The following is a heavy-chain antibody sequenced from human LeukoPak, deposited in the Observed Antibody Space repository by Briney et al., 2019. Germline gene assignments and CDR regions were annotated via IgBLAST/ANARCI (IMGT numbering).Heavy chain of an antibody. Sequence: GGSLRLSCTASGFTFGDYAMSWFRQAPGKGLEWVGFIRSKAYGGTTEYAASVKGRFTISRDDSKSIAYLQMNSLETEDTAVYYCTRFDRWELPFDYWGQGTLVTVSS. D-gene: IGHD1-26*01. CDR1: GFTFGDYA. CDR3: TRFDRWELPFDY. CDR2: IRSKAYGGTT. V-gene: IGHV3-49*03. J-gene: IGHJ4*02.